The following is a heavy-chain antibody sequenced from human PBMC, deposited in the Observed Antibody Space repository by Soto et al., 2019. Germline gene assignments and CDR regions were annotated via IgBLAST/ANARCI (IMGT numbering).Heavy chain of an antibody. CDR2: IKRNADGATT. V-gene: IGHV3-15*07. J-gene: IGHJ3*02. CDR3: TTDIYPQSFVDIYDI. D-gene: IGHD3-9*01. Sequence: EHVVESGGGLVKPGGSLTLSSAASGFTFSNTWLNWVRQAPGKGLEWVGRIKRNADGATTDYAASVTGRFTISRDDSRNTLSLQMNSLKVEDTAVYFCTTDIYPQSFVDIYDIWGQGTRVTVSS. CDR1: GFTFSNTW.